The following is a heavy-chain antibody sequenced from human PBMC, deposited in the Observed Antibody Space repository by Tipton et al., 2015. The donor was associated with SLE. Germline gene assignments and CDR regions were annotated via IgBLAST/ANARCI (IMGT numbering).Heavy chain of an antibody. J-gene: IGHJ4*02. Sequence: QSRPEVKKPGEALQISCKTSGYSFTNSWIVWFRHMPGKGLECMGMIDPSDSDTRYNPSFQGHVSMSIDRSTTTAYLQWRSLKASDTAMYFCARRWVQTVFDYWGQGTLVTVSS. CDR2: IDPSDSDT. CDR3: ARRWVQTVFDY. D-gene: IGHD3-10*01. CDR1: GYSFTNSW. V-gene: IGHV5-51*03.